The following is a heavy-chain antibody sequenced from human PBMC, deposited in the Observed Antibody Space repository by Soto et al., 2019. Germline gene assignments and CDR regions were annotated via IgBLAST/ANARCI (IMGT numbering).Heavy chain of an antibody. CDR2: IIPIVGTA. J-gene: IGHJ4*02. Sequence: QVQLVQSGAEVKKPGSSVKVSCKASGGTFSSYAISWVRQAPGQGLEWVGGIIPIVGTANYAQKVKGRVTITADKSKSTVYMEMSSLRSEDTAVYYCARDGTMVGGVPMFDYWGQGTLVTVSS. CDR3: ARDGTMVGGVPMFDY. D-gene: IGHD3-10*01. CDR1: GGTFSSYA. V-gene: IGHV1-69*06.